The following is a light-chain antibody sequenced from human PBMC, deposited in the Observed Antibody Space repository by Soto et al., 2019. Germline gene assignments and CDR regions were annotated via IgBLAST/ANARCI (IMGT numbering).Light chain of an antibody. Sequence: DIQITQSPSSLSASVGGTVTITCRASQSISDYLSWLQQKPGKAPKLLIHIASSLQSGVPSRFSGSGSGTDFTLTISSLQPEDFATYYCQQTYSIPFTFGGGTKVDIK. CDR3: QQTYSIPFT. V-gene: IGKV1-39*01. CDR2: IAS. CDR1: QSISDY. J-gene: IGKJ4*01.